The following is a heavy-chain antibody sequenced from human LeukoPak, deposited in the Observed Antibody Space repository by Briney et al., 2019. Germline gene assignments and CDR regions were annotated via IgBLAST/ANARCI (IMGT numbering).Heavy chain of an antibody. D-gene: IGHD3-10*01. Sequence: SETLSLTCSVSGGSINSHYWSWIRQPPGKRLEWIGYIFNTGNTNYNPSLASRVTMSVDTSRAQFFLRLSPVTAADTAIYYCASRPADTTWYGVVDSWSQGTLLTVSS. J-gene: IGHJ4*02. CDR3: ASRPADTTWYGVVDS. V-gene: IGHV4-59*11. CDR2: IFNTGNT. CDR1: GGSINSHY.